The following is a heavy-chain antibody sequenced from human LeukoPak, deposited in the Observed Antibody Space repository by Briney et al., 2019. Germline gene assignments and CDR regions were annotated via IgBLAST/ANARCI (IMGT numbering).Heavy chain of an antibody. CDR1: GFTFSDYY. V-gene: IGHV3-11*06. CDR2: ISSSSSYT. CDR3: ARVEDPEAYYFDY. Sequence: GGSLRLSCAASGFTFSDYYMSWIRQAPGKGLEWVSYISSSSSYTNYADSVKGRFTISRDNAKNSLYLQMNSLRAEDTAVYYCARVEDPEAYYFDYWGQGTLVTASS. D-gene: IGHD3-3*01. J-gene: IGHJ4*02.